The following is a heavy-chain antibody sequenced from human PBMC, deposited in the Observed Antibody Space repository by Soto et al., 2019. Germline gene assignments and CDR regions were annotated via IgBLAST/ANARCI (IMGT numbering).Heavy chain of an antibody. CDR1: GYTFTSYY. CDR2: INPSGGST. CDR3: AKASLVVAVEGWFDP. J-gene: IGHJ5*02. Sequence: QVQLVQSGAEVKKPGASVKVSCKASGYTFTSYYMHWVRQAPGQGLEWMGIINPSGGSTSYAQKFQGRVTMTRDTSTSTVYMELSSLRSEDTAVYYCAKASLVVAVEGWFDPWGQGTLVTVSS. V-gene: IGHV1-46*01. D-gene: IGHD2-15*01.